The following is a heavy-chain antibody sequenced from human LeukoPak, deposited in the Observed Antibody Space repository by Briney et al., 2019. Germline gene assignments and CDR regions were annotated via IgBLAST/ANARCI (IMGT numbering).Heavy chain of an antibody. J-gene: IGHJ5*01. CDR2: INPAGNYR. Sequence: GGSLRLSCAASGFTFSNYWMHWVRQVPGKGLVWVSRINPAGNYRNYADSVEGRFTISRDNARNTVYLQMNSLRAEDTALFYCVRDWDHYDFDSWGQGTLVIVSS. CDR1: GFTFSNYW. D-gene: IGHD3-3*01. V-gene: IGHV3-74*01. CDR3: VRDWDHYDFDS.